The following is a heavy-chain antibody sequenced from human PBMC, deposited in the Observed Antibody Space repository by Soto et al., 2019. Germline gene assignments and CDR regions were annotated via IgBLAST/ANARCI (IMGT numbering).Heavy chain of an antibody. Sequence: VQLVETGGGLIQPGGSLRLSCAASGFTVSSNYMSWVRQAPGKGLEWVSVIYSGGSTYYADSVKGRFTISRDNSKNTLYLQMNSLRAEDTAVYYCARGEDSSGFLLDYWGQGTLVTVSS. CDR1: GFTVSSNY. D-gene: IGHD3-22*01. CDR2: IYSGGST. V-gene: IGHV3-53*02. CDR3: ARGEDSSGFLLDY. J-gene: IGHJ4*02.